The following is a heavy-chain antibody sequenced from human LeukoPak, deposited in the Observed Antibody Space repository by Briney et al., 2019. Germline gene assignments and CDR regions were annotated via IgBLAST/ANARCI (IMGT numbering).Heavy chain of an antibody. D-gene: IGHD2-2*01. V-gene: IGHV1-69*05. CDR3: ARDRGFCSTCYTAY. CDR1: GGTFSSYA. CDR2: IIPIFGTA. Sequence: SVEVSCKASGGTFSSYAISWVRQAPGQGLEWMGGIIPIFGTANYAQKFQGRVTITTDESTSTAYMELSSLRSEDTAVYYCARDRGFCSTCYTAYWGQGTLVTVSS. J-gene: IGHJ4*02.